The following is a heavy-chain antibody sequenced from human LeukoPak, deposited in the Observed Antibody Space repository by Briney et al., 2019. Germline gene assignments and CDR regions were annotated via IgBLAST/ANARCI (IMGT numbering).Heavy chain of an antibody. CDR2: IKQDGSEY. Sequence: GGSLRLSCAGSGFTFINYWMSWVRQAPGRGLEWVANIKQDGSEYYYVDSVKGRFTTSRDNAKNSLDLQMNSLKVEDTAVYYCARGIAAAGNVWFDPWGQGTLVTVSS. CDR3: ARGIAAAGNVWFDP. V-gene: IGHV3-7*01. D-gene: IGHD6-13*01. J-gene: IGHJ5*02. CDR1: GFTFINYW.